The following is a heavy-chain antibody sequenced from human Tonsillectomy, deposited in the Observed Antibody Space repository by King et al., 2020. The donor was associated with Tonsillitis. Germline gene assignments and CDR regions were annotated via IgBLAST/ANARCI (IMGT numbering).Heavy chain of an antibody. CDR2: IIPILGKV. D-gene: IGHD3-3*01. J-gene: IGHJ5*02. CDR3: ARGAGLLEWET. V-gene: IGHV1-69*04. CDR1: GGTFSNFG. Sequence: VQLVQSGTEVKKPGSSVNVSCKASGGTFSNFGISWVRQAPGQGLEWMGRIIPILGKVEYAQKFQGRITITADNPPSTAYMELNSLKPEDRAVYYCARGAGLLEWETWGQGTLVLVSS.